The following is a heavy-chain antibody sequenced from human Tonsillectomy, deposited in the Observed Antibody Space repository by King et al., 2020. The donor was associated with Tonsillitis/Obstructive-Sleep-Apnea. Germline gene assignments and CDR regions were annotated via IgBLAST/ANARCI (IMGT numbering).Heavy chain of an antibody. CDR2: IIPIFGTA. D-gene: IGHD6-13*01. V-gene: IGHV1-69*01. CDR1: GGTFSSYA. Sequence: QLVQSGAEVKKPGSSVKVSCKASGGTFSSYAISWVRQAPGQGLEWMGGIIPIFGTANYAQKVQGRVTITADESTSTGYMELSSLRSDDTAVYYCARDRSSSWYQFDYWGQGTLVTVSS. CDR3: ARDRSSSWYQFDY. J-gene: IGHJ4*02.